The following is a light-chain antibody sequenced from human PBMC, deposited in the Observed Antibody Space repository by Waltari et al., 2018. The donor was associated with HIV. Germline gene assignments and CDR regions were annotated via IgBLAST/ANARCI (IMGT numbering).Light chain of an antibody. CDR3: QQHYTTPLT. V-gene: IGKV4-1*01. Sequence: IVMTQSPDSLAVSLGERATINCKSSQSVLYSSNNKNYLAWYQHKPGQTPKLLIYWASARESGVPDRFSASGSGTDFTLTISSLQAEDVAVYYCQQHYTTPLTFGGGTKVEI. CDR2: WAS. CDR1: QSVLYSSNNKNY. J-gene: IGKJ4*01.